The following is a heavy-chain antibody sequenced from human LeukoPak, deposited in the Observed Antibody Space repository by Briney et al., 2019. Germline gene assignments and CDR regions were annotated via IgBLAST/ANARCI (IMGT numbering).Heavy chain of an antibody. V-gene: IGHV3-9*01. CDR1: GFTFDDYA. Sequence: PGGSLRLSCAASGFTFDDYAMHWVRQAPGKGLEWVSGISWNSGSIGYADSVKGRFTISRDNAKNSLYLQMNSLRAEDTALYYCAKDSCSGGSCYHYFDYWGQGTLVTVSS. D-gene: IGHD2-15*01. CDR3: AKDSCSGGSCYHYFDY. CDR2: ISWNSGSI. J-gene: IGHJ4*02.